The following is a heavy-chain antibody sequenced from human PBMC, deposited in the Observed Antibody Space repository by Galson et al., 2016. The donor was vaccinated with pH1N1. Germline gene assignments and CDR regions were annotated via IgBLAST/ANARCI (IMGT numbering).Heavy chain of an antibody. J-gene: IGHJ3*02. D-gene: IGHD2-8*01. CDR2: ISHTGST. CDR1: RGSISDKDYS. V-gene: IGHV4-30-2*01. Sequence: SLTCTLSRGSISDKDYSWSWIRQPPGKGLEWIGYISHTGSTCFNPSLKSRLTISLGGSRKQFSLKLTSVTAADTAVYYCARLTGVFETADAFDIWGQGTMVTVTP. CDR3: ARLTGVFETADAFDI.